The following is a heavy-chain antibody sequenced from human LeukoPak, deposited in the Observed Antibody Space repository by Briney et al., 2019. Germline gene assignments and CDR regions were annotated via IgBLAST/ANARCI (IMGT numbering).Heavy chain of an antibody. D-gene: IGHD1-26*01. J-gene: IGHJ3*02. V-gene: IGHV1-8*01. CDR3: ASHATKGDAFDI. CDR1: GYTFISYD. CDR2: MNPKSGNT. Sequence: ASVKVSCKASGYTFISYDINWVRQATGQGLEWMGWMNPKSGNTGYAQKFQGRVTMTRNTSISTAYMELSSLRSEDTAVYYCASHATKGDAFDIWGQGTMVTVSS.